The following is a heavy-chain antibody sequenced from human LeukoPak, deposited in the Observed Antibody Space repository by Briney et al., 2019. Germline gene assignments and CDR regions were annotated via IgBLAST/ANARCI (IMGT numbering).Heavy chain of an antibody. V-gene: IGHV3-48*02. Sequence: PGGSLRLSCAGSGFTFSSYSMNWVRQAPGKGLEWVSYISSSSSTIYYAGSVKGRFTISRDNAKNSLYLQMNSLRDEDTAVYYCASNRYSGSSSSFDYWGQGTLVTVSS. D-gene: IGHD1-26*01. CDR2: ISSSSSTI. CDR3: ASNRYSGSSSSFDY. CDR1: GFTFSSYS. J-gene: IGHJ4*02.